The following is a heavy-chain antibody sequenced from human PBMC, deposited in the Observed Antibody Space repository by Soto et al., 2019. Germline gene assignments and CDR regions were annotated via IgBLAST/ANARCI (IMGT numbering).Heavy chain of an antibody. V-gene: IGHV3-30-3*01. CDR3: ARDGYSGRSDGFDI. J-gene: IGHJ3*02. CDR1: GFTFGAYT. D-gene: IGHD1-26*01. CDR2: ISYDGNNE. Sequence: QVQLVESGGCVVQPGRSLRLSCAASGFTFGAYTMHWVRQPPGKGLEWVAVISYDGNNERYTDPVRGRFTVSRDNSKSTLYLQMNSLKSEDTAVYYCARDGYSGRSDGFDIWGQGTMVTVSS.